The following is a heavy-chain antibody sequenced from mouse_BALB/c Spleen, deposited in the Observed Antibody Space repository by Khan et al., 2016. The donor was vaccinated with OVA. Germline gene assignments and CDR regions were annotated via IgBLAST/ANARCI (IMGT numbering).Heavy chain of an antibody. V-gene: IGHV2-6-1*01. Sequence: VQLQESGPGLAAPSQSLSITCTISGFSLTNYGVHWVRQPPGKGLEWLVVIWSDGNTNYNSALKSRLTITKDNSQSQVFLKINSLQTDDTAIYFCARQPYYHYNSMDYWGQGTSVTVSS. CDR3: ARQPYYHYNSMDY. CDR2: IWSDGNT. D-gene: IGHD2-10*01. J-gene: IGHJ4*01. CDR1: GFSLTNYG.